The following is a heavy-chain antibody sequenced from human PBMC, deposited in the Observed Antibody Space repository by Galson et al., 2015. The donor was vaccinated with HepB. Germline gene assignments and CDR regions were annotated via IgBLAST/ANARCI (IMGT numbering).Heavy chain of an antibody. Sequence: SVKVSCKASGYTFTSYGISWVRQAPGQGLEWMGWISAYNGNTNYAQKLQGRVTMTTDTSTSTAYMELRSLRSDDTAVYYCARAGVGYCSSTSCYAGGYFDYWGQGTLVTVSS. CDR1: GYTFTSYG. V-gene: IGHV1-18*01. CDR2: ISAYNGNT. J-gene: IGHJ4*02. CDR3: ARAGVGYCSSTSCYAGGYFDY. D-gene: IGHD2-2*01.